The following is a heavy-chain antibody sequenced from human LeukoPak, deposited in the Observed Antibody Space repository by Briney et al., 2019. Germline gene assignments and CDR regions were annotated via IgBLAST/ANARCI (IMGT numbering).Heavy chain of an antibody. CDR3: AREGELGLND. J-gene: IGHJ4*02. CDR2: ITLNSGDT. Sequence: GASVKVSCEASGHTFTVYYIHWVRQAPGQGLEWMGWITLNSGDTKYAQKFQGRVTMTSDTSITTAYMELSRLKFDDTAMYYCAREGELGLNDWGQGTLVTVSS. D-gene: IGHD7-27*01. V-gene: IGHV1-2*02. CDR1: GHTFTVYY.